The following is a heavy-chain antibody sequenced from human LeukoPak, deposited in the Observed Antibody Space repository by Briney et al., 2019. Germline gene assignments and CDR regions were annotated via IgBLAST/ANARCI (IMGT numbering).Heavy chain of an antibody. CDR3: ARGEDSSGYYLDY. CDR1: GGSISSSSYY. D-gene: IGHD3-22*01. V-gene: IGHV4-39*07. Sequence: SETLSLTCTVSGGSISSSSYYWGWIRQPPGKGLEWIGSIYYSGSTYYNPSLKSRVTISVDTSKNQFSLKLNSVTAADTAVYYCARGEDSSGYYLDYWGQGTLVTVSS. J-gene: IGHJ4*02. CDR2: IYYSGST.